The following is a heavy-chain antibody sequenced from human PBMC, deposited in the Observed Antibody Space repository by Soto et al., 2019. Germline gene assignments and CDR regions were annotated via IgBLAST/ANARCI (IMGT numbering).Heavy chain of an antibody. D-gene: IGHD6-13*01. CDR3: ARARRGYSRSNWFDP. CDR1: GGSFSGYY. CDR2: INHSGST. V-gene: IGHV4-34*01. J-gene: IGHJ5*02. Sequence: SETLSLTCAVYGGSFSGYYWSWIRQPPGKGLEWIGEINHSGSTNYNPSLKSRVTISVDTSKNQFSLKLSSVTAADTAVYYCARARRGYSRSNWFDPWGQGTLVT.